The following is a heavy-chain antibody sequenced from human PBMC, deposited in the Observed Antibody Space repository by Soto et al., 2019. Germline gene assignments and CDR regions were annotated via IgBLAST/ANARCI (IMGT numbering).Heavy chain of an antibody. CDR2: IYYSGIT. V-gene: IGHV4-39*01. Sequence: QLQLQESGPGLVKPSETLSLTCTVSGVSISNSSYYWGWIRRPPGKGLEWIGTIYYSGITYYNPSLKSRVTSYEDTSKNQFSLKRTSVTAADTAVYYCARHGSNWGQGTLVTVSS. CDR1: GVSISNSSYY. CDR3: ARHGSN. J-gene: IGHJ4*02.